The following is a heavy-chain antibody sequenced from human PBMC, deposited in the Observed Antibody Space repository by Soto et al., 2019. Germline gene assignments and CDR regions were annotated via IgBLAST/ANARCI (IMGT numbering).Heavy chain of an antibody. D-gene: IGHD3-9*01. Sequence: QVQLQQWGAGPLRPLETLSLTCGVSGGSFSGYYWAWIRQSPGKGLEWIGEINDRGSINYNPYLKSRVSISVNTSKNHYSQKLRSVTAADTAVYYCARESHDILTGPPWVWYFDLWGRGTLVTVSS. CDR3: ARESHDILTGPPWVWYFDL. CDR2: INDRGSI. V-gene: IGHV4-34*01. CDR1: GGSFSGYY. J-gene: IGHJ2*01.